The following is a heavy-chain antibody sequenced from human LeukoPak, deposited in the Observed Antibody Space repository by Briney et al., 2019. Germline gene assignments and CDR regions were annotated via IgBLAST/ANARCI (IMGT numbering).Heavy chain of an antibody. Sequence: KPSETLSLTCTVSGGSISSGSYYWSWIRQPAGKGLEWIGRIYTSGSTNYNPSLKSRVTISVDTSKNQFSLKLSSVTAADTAVYYCARLRAVAPYYFDYWGQGTLVTVSS. D-gene: IGHD6-19*01. CDR2: IYTSGST. CDR3: ARLRAVAPYYFDY. CDR1: GGSISSGSYY. V-gene: IGHV4-61*02. J-gene: IGHJ4*02.